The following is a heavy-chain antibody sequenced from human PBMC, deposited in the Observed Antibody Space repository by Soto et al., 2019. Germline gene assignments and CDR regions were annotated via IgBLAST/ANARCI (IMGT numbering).Heavy chain of an antibody. CDR2: IYPNTETT. J-gene: IGHJ4*02. D-gene: IGHD6-25*01. Sequence: ASVKVSCKASGDSFSGYYIQWVRQAPGQGPEWLGWIYPNTETTDSSKKFQGRVTITSDMSTRTVYMELRDLRSDDTAVYYCVSLQTSGWPGVHCGQGTLVTVSS. CDR1: GDSFSGYY. CDR3: VSLQTSGWPGVH. V-gene: IGHV1-2*02.